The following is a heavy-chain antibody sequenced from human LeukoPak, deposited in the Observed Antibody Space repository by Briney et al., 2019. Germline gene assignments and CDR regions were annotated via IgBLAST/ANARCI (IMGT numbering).Heavy chain of an antibody. Sequence: PGRSLRLSCAASGFTFKRNGMHWVRQTPGKGLEWVAVISYDGSNKYYTDSVRGRFTISRDNSKNTLYLQMNSLRAEDTAVYYCARAVGTRFDPWGQGALVTVSS. V-gene: IGHV3-30*03. CDR1: GFTFKRNG. D-gene: IGHD3-10*01. CDR3: ARAVGTRFDP. CDR2: ISYDGSNK. J-gene: IGHJ5*02.